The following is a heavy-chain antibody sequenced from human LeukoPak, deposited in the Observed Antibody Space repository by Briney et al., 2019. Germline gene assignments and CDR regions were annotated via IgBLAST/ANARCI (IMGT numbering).Heavy chain of an antibody. Sequence: ASVKVSFKSSGYTFTSYYMHWVRQAPGQGLEWMGIINPSGGSTSYAQKFQGRVTMTRDTSTSTVYMELSSLRSEDTAVYYCARESGSRNFDYWGQGTLVTVSS. J-gene: IGHJ4*02. CDR2: INPSGGST. CDR1: GYTFTSYY. CDR3: ARESGSRNFDY. D-gene: IGHD1-26*01. V-gene: IGHV1-46*03.